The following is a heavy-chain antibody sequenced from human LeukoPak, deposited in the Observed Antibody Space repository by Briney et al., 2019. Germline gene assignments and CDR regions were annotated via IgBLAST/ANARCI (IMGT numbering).Heavy chain of an antibody. V-gene: IGHV4-39*01. D-gene: IGHD5-24*01. J-gene: IGHJ4*02. Sequence: PGGSLRLSCAASGFTFSSYGMHWVRQPPGKGLEWIGSIYYSGSTYYNPSLKSRVTISVDTSKNQFSLKLSSVTAADTAVYYCAKQVIEMATMSVGDYWGQGTLVTVSS. CDR3: AKQVIEMATMSVGDY. CDR2: IYYSGST. CDR1: GFTFSSYG.